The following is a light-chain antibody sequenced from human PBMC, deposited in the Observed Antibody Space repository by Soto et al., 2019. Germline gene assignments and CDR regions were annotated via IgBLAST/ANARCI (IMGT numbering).Light chain of an antibody. Sequence: QSVLTQPASVSGSPGQSITISCTGTSSDVGSYNLVSWYQQHPGKAPKLMIYEVSKRPSGVSNRFSGSKSGNTASLTISGLQAEDEADYYCRSYAGSSTDVFGTGTKVTVL. CDR2: EVS. V-gene: IGLV2-23*02. CDR3: RSYAGSSTDV. CDR1: SSDVGSYNL. J-gene: IGLJ1*01.